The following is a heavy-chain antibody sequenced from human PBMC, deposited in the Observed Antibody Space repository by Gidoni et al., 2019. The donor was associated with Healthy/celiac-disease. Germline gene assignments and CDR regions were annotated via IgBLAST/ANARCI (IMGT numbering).Heavy chain of an antibody. CDR2: IKSKTDGGTT. CDR1: GFTFSNAW. CDR3: TTDLGSWGAFDI. D-gene: IGHD1-26*01. J-gene: IGHJ3*02. Sequence: EVQLVESGGGLVKPGGSLRLSCAASGFTFSNAWMSWVRQAPGKGLEWVGRIKSKTDGGTTDNAAPVKGRFTISRDDSKNTLYLQMNSLKTEDTAVYYCTTDLGSWGAFDIWGQGTMVTVSS. V-gene: IGHV3-15*01.